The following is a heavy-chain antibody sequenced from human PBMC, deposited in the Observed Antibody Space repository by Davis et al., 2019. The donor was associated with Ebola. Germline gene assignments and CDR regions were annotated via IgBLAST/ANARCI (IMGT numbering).Heavy chain of an antibody. V-gene: IGHV1-3*01. J-gene: IGHJ4*02. D-gene: IGHD1-26*01. CDR3: ARDPLVGAADY. Sequence: ASVKVSCKASGYTFTSYAMHWVRQAPGQRLEWMGWINAGNGNTKYSQKFQGRVTITRDTSASTAYMELRSLRSDDTAVYYCARDPLVGAADYWGQGTLVTVSS. CDR2: INAGNGNT. CDR1: GYTFTSYA.